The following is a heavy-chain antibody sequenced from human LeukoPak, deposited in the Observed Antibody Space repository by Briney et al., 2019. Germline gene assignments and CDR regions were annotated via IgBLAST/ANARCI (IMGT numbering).Heavy chain of an antibody. V-gene: IGHV4-59*01. CDR2: IYYSGST. Sequence: PSETLSLTCTVSGGSISSYYWSLIRQPPGKGLEWIGYIYYSGSTNYNPSLKSRVTISVDTSKNQFSLKLSSVTAADTAVYYCATSSGYSYGLDYWGQGTLVTVSS. J-gene: IGHJ4*02. CDR3: ATSSGYSYGLDY. D-gene: IGHD5-18*01. CDR1: GGSISSYY.